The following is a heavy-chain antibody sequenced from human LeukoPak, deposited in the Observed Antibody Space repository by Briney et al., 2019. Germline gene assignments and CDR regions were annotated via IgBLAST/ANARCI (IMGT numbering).Heavy chain of an antibody. CDR2: IGTAGDT. J-gene: IGHJ6*03. CDR1: GFTFSRYD. CDR3: VRGPPGSRAFHYSYMDV. Sequence: GGSLRLSCAASGFTFSRYDMQWLRQVTGKGLEWVSTIGTAGDTYYPDSVKGRFTISRENAENSLYLQMSSLRAGDTALYYCVRGPPGSRAFHYSYMDVWGKGTTVTISS. V-gene: IGHV3-13*01. D-gene: IGHD1-26*01.